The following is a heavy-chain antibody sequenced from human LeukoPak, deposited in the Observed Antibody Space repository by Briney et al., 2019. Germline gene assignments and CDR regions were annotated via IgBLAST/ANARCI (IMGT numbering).Heavy chain of an antibody. V-gene: IGHV1-18*04. Sequence: ASVKVSCKASGYTFTSYGISWVRQAPGQGLEWMGWISAYNGNTNYAQKLQGRVTMTTDTSTSTAYMELRSLRSDDTAVYYCALTHLRYFDWLLAIDYWGQGTLVTVSS. CDR3: ALTHLRYFDWLLAIDY. CDR1: GYTFTSYG. CDR2: ISAYNGNT. J-gene: IGHJ4*02. D-gene: IGHD3-9*01.